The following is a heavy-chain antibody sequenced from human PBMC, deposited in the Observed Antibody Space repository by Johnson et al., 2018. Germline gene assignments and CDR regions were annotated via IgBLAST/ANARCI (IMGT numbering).Heavy chain of an antibody. CDR1: GFTFSSYG. D-gene: IGHD2-15*01. CDR2: ISYDGSNK. Sequence: VQLVESGGGVVQHGRSLRLSCAASGFTFSSYGMHWVRQAPGKGLEWVAVISYDGSNKYYADSVKGRLTISRDNSKNPLSLQMNSPRAEETDVYYCAKDGGSRYCSGGSCYVDYYYYYMDVWGKGTTVTVSS. CDR3: AKDGGSRYCSGGSCYVDYYYYYMDV. V-gene: IGHV3-30*18. J-gene: IGHJ6*03.